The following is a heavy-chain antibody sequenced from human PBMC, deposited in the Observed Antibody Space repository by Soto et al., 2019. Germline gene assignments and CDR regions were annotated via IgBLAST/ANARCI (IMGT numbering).Heavy chain of an antibody. D-gene: IGHD6-19*01. V-gene: IGHV4-34*01. CDR1: GGSFSGYY. J-gene: IGHJ3*02. Sequence: TSETLSLTCAVYGGSFSGYYWSWIRQPPGKGLEWIGEINHSGSTNYNPSLKSRVTISVDTSKNQFSLKLSSVTAADTAVYYCARGQVAGTINAFDIWGQGTMDTVSS. CDR3: ARGQVAGTINAFDI. CDR2: INHSGST.